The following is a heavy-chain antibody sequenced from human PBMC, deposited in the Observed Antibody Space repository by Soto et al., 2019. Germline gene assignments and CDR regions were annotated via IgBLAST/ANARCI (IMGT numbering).Heavy chain of an antibody. CDR3: ATSPRFAFDI. Sequence: QVQLQESDPGLVKPSETLSLSCSVSGGSVNSVNYYWSWIRQPPGKGLEWIGYIYSSGSTNYNPSIQSRVTISVDTSKNQLSLRLNSVTTADTAVYYCATSPRFAFDIWGQGTMVTVSS. V-gene: IGHV4-61*01. CDR1: GGSVNSVNYY. CDR2: IYSSGST. J-gene: IGHJ3*02.